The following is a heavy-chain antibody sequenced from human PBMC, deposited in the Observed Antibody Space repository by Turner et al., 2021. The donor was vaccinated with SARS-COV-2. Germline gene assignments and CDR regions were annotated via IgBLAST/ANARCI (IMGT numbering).Heavy chain of an antibody. CDR3: AKDGAPFLLYFGEPTFYFDY. Sequence: QVQLVESGGGVVQPGRSLRPSCAASGFTFSSYGMHWVRQAPGKGLEWGAVRSYDGSNKYNADSVKDRFTISRDNSKNTLYLQMNSLRAEDTAVYYCAKDGAPFLLYFGEPTFYFDYWGQGTLVTVSS. CDR1: GFTFSSYG. J-gene: IGHJ4*02. D-gene: IGHD3-10*01. V-gene: IGHV3-30*18. CDR2: RSYDGSNK.